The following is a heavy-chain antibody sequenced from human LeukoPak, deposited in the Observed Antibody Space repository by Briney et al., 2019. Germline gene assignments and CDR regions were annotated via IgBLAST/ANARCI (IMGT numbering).Heavy chain of an antibody. J-gene: IGHJ4*02. V-gene: IGHV1-2*02. Sequence: ASVKVSCKASGYTFTGYYMHWLRQAPGQGLVWMGWINPNSGGTNYAQKFQGRVTLTRNTSISTAYMELSSLRSDDTAVYYCARDGSLDYWGQGTLVTVSS. CDR2: INPNSGGT. D-gene: IGHD6-13*01. CDR3: ARDGSLDY. CDR1: GYTFTGYY.